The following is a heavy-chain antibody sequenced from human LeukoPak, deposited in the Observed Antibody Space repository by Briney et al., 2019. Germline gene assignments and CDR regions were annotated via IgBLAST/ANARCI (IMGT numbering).Heavy chain of an antibody. D-gene: IGHD1-7*01. CDR2: IWYDGSNK. CDR3: ARELNYGSFDY. V-gene: IGHV3-33*01. Sequence: GRSLRLSCAASGFTFSSYGMRWVRQAPGKGLEWVAVIWYDGSNKYYADSVKGRFTISRDNSKNALYLQMNSLRAEDTAVYYCARELNYGSFDYWGQGTLVTVSS. J-gene: IGHJ4*02. CDR1: GFTFSSYG.